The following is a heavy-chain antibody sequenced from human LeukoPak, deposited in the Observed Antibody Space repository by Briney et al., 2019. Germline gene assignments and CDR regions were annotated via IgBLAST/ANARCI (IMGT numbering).Heavy chain of an antibody. CDR3: ARRRGDYLFDY. Sequence: SETLSLTCTVSGGSISNYYWSWIRQPPGKGLEYIGYIYYTGSTNYNPSLKSRVTISADTSKNQFSLILSSVTAADTAVYYCARRRGDYLFDYWGQGTLVTVSS. J-gene: IGHJ4*02. CDR2: IYYTGST. V-gene: IGHV4-59*08. D-gene: IGHD4-17*01. CDR1: GGSISNYY.